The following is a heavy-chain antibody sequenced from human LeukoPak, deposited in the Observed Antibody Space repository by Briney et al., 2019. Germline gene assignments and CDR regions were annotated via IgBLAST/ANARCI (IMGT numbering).Heavy chain of an antibody. J-gene: IGHJ4*02. D-gene: IGHD2-21*02. CDR1: GFTFDDYA. V-gene: IGHV3-9*01. Sequence: GRSLRLSRAASGFTFDDYAMHWVRQAPGKGLEWVSGISWDSVHIGYADSVKGRFTISRDNAKNSLYLQMNSLRAEDTALYYCVKEPTAKYYFDYWGQGTLVTV. CDR3: VKEPTAKYYFDY. CDR2: ISWDSVHI.